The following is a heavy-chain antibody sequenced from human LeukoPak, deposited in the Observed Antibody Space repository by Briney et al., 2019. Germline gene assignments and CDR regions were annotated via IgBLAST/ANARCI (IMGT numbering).Heavy chain of an antibody. CDR1: GFTFSSYG. CDR2: ISYDGSNK. D-gene: IGHD1-14*01. J-gene: IGHJ6*02. Sequence: GGSLRLSCAASGFTFSSYGMHSVRQAPGKGLEWVAVISYDGSNKYYADSVKGRFTISRDNSKNTLYLQMNSLRAEDRAVYYCAKDNRDYGMDVWGQGTTVTVSS. V-gene: IGHV3-30*18. CDR3: AKDNRDYGMDV.